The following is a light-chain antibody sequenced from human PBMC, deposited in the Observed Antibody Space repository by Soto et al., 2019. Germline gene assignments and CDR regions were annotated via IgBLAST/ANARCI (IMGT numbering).Light chain of an antibody. Sequence: QSVLTQPPSASGTPGQRVTISCSGSSSNIGSNYVYWYQQLPKTAPKLLIYMNNQRPSGVPDRFSGSNSGTSASLAISGLRSEVEADYYCAAWDDSLSAVVFGGGTKLTVL. CDR3: AAWDDSLSAVV. CDR2: MNN. V-gene: IGLV1-47*01. J-gene: IGLJ2*01. CDR1: SSNIGSNY.